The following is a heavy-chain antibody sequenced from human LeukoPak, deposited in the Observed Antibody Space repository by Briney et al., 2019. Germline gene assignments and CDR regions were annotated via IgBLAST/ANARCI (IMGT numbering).Heavy chain of an antibody. CDR2: TSTGSDLK. D-gene: IGHD1-20*01. CDR1: GFPFSHYS. J-gene: IGHJ4*02. CDR3: VRDLNWNFDY. V-gene: IGHV3-48*01. Sequence: PGGSLRLSCAASGFPFSHYSMNWVRQAPGKGLEFLAYTSTGSDLKSYAGSVKGRFTINRDNVMNSLSLQMNSLRVEDTAVYYCVRDLNWNFDYWGQGTLVTVSS.